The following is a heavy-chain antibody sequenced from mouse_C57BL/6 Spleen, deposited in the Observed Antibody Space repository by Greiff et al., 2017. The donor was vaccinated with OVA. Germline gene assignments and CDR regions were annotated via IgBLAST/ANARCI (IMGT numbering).Heavy chain of an antibody. CDR3: AREGDSSGPYAMDY. V-gene: IGHV1-85*01. J-gene: IGHJ4*01. CDR2: IYPRDGST. CDR1: GYTFTSYD. D-gene: IGHD3-2*02. Sequence: VHLVESGPELVKPGASVKLSCKASGYTFTSYDINWVKQRPGQGLEWIGWIYPRDGSTKYNEKFKGKATLTVDTSSSTAYMELHSLTSEDSAVYFCAREGDSSGPYAMDYWGQGTSVTVSS.